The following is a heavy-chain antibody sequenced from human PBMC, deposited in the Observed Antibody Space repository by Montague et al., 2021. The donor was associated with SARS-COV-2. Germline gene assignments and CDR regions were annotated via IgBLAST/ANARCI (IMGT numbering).Heavy chain of an antibody. CDR3: ANFFSSSNY. V-gene: IGHV3-30*18. D-gene: IGHD6-13*01. CDR2: ISYGGSNK. CDR1: GFRFNNYD. J-gene: IGHJ4*02. Sequence: SLRLSCAASGFRFNNYDMHWVRQTPGKGLEWVAVISYGGSNKYYADSVKGRFTISRDNSKNTLYLQMNSLRAEDTAVYYCANFFSSSNYWGQGTLVTVSS.